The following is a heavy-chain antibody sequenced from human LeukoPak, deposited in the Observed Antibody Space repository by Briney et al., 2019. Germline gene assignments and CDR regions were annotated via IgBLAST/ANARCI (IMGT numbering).Heavy chain of an antibody. D-gene: IGHD4-17*01. V-gene: IGHV4-59*08. Sequence: SETLSLTCTVSGGSISSYYWSWIRQPPGKGLEWIGYIYCSGSTNYNPSLKSRVTISVDTSKNQFSLKLSSVTAADTAVYYCARNDYGDWEFDYWGQGTLVTASS. J-gene: IGHJ4*02. CDR3: ARNDYGDWEFDY. CDR2: IYCSGST. CDR1: GGSISSYY.